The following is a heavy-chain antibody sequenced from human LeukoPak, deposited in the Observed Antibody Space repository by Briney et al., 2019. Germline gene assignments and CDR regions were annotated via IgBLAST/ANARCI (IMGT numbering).Heavy chain of an antibody. CDR2: ISSSGSTI. Sequence: GGSLRLSCAASGFTFSMYSMNWVRQAPGKGLEWVSCISSSGSTIFYADSVKGRFTISRDNAKSSLFLQMNSLRAEDTAVYYCARVNRVTAIQELDYWGQGTLVTVSS. CDR3: ARVNRVTAIQELDY. J-gene: IGHJ4*02. D-gene: IGHD2-21*02. V-gene: IGHV3-48*04. CDR1: GFTFSMYS.